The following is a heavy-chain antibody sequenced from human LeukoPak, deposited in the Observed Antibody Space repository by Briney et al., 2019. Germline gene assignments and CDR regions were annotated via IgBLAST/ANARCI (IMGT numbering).Heavy chain of an antibody. Sequence: GGSLRLSCAASGFTFSNYAMSWVRQAPGKGLEWVSGISGSAGSTYYADSVKGRFTISRDNSKNTLYLQMNSLTDDDAAVYYCAKKWGVGTTTLDYFDYWGQGTLVTVSS. CDR3: AKKWGVGTTTLDYFDY. D-gene: IGHD1-26*01. J-gene: IGHJ4*02. V-gene: IGHV3-23*01. CDR2: ISGSAGST. CDR1: GFTFSNYA.